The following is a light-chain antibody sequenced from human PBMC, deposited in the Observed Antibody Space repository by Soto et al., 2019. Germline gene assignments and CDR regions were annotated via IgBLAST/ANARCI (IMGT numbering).Light chain of an antibody. J-gene: IGKJ4*01. Sequence: DIQLTQSPSFLSASVGDRVTITCRASQGISSYLAWFQQKPGKAPKLLIYAASTLQSGVPSRFSGSGSGTEFTLTISSLQPEDFATYFCQQVYSYPQTFGGGTKVEIK. V-gene: IGKV1-9*01. CDR3: QQVYSYPQT. CDR1: QGISSY. CDR2: AAS.